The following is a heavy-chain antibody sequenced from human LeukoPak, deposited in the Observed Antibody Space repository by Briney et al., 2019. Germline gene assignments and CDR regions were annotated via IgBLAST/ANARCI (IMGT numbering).Heavy chain of an antibody. CDR2: IIPIFGTT. V-gene: IGHV1-69*06. CDR1: GGTFNSYA. J-gene: IGHJ4*02. Sequence: GASVKVSCKASGGTFNSYAISWVRQAPGQGLEWMGGIIPIFGTTNYARKFRGRVTLTADKSTRTAYMELSSLRSEDTAVYYCARDPTRSYYDILTGYHYFDYWGQGTLVTVSS. D-gene: IGHD3-9*01. CDR3: ARDPTRSYYDILTGYHYFDY.